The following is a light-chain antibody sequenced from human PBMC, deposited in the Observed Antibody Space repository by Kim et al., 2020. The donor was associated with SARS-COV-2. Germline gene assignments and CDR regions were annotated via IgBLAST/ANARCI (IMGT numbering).Light chain of an antibody. CDR1: QSLSSSY. CDR2: GPS. J-gene: IGKJ1*01. Sequence: SPWERANFACRASQSLSSSYLAWHQQKPGQAPRLLIYGPSSRATGIPDRFSGSGSGTDFTLTISRLEPEDFAVYYCQQYSSSPWTFGQGTKVDIK. CDR3: QQYSSSPWT. V-gene: IGKV3-20*01.